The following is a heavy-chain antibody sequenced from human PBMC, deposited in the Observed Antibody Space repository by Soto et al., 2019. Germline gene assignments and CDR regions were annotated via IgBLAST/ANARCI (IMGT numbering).Heavy chain of an antibody. CDR2: IKSKTDGGTT. Sequence: GGSLRLSCAASGFTFSNAWMSWVRQAPGKGLEWVGRIKSKTDGGTTDYAAPVKGRFTISRDDSKNTLYLQMNSLKTEDTAVYYCTYIPVVTAIDAFDIWGQGTMVTVSS. D-gene: IGHD2-21*02. V-gene: IGHV3-15*01. J-gene: IGHJ3*02. CDR1: GFTFSNAW. CDR3: TYIPVVTAIDAFDI.